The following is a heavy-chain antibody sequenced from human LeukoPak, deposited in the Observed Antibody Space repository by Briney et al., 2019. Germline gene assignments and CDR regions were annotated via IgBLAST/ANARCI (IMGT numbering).Heavy chain of an antibody. D-gene: IGHD4-17*01. CDR1: DDSISTYY. J-gene: IGHJ4*02. V-gene: IGHV4-30-4*01. Sequence: SETLSLTCSVSDDSISTYYWSWIRQPQGKGLEWIGYIYYSGSTYYNPSLKSRVTISVDTSKNQFSLKLSSVTAADTAVYYCASFYGDLRDYFDYWGQGTLVTVSS. CDR2: IYYSGST. CDR3: ASFYGDLRDYFDY.